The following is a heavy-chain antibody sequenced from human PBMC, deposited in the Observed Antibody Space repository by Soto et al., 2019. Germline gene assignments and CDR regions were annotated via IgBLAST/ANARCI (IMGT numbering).Heavy chain of an antibody. J-gene: IGHJ4*02. Sequence: GGSLGLSCVASGFSFSDYGMNWVRQAPHKGLELVATVWEDGSNEYYADVVRGRFSISRDNSRNTLFLQMYSLTVDDTATYYCVTSSGYYWGQGTRVTVSS. V-gene: IGHV3-33*01. CDR1: GFSFSDYG. CDR2: VWEDGSNE. CDR3: VTSSGYY. D-gene: IGHD6-19*01.